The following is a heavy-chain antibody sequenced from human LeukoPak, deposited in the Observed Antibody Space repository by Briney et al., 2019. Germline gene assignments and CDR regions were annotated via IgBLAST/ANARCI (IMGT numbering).Heavy chain of an antibody. Sequence: PGGSLRLSCAASGFTFSSYSMNWVRQAPGKGLEWVSSISSSSSYIYYADSVKGRFTISRDNAKNSLYLQMDSLRADDTAVYYCARGLVFRGDPSGQGTLVTVPS. V-gene: IGHV3-21*01. CDR2: ISSSSSYI. CDR1: GFTFSSYS. CDR3: ARGLVFRGDP. D-gene: IGHD7-27*01. J-gene: IGHJ5*02.